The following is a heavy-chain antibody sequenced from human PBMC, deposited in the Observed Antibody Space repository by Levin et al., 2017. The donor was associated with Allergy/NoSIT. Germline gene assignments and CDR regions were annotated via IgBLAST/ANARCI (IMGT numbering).Heavy chain of an antibody. Sequence: SQTLSLTCTVSGGSISNYYWSWIRQPPGKGLEWIGYIYYSGTTNYNPSLKSRVTISVDTSKSQFSLKLTSVTAADTAIYYCARMGDTAMVDPFDYWGQGALVTVSS. D-gene: IGHD5-18*01. CDR1: GGSISNYY. CDR3: ARMGDTAMVDPFDY. J-gene: IGHJ4*02. CDR2: IYYSGTT. V-gene: IGHV4-59*01.